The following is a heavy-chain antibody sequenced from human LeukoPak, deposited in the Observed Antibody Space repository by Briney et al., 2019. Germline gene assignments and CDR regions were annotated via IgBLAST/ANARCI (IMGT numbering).Heavy chain of an antibody. J-gene: IGHJ6*03. V-gene: IGHV4-59*01. CDR2: IYYSGST. CDR3: ARHVYGSGSKGPHYYYYMDV. CDR1: GGSISSYL. D-gene: IGHD3-10*01. Sequence: TSETLSLTCTVSGGSISSYLWSWIRQPPGKGLGWSGYIYYSGSTNYNPSLKSRVTISVDTSKNQFSLKLSSVTAADTAVYYCARHVYGSGSKGPHYYYYMDVWGKGTTVTISS.